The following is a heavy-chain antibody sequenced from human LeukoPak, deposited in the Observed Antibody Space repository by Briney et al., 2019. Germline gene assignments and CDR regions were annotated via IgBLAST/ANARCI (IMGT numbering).Heavy chain of an antibody. CDR3: AKDRVLRSGEYTFDYMDV. V-gene: IGHV3-30*02. CDR1: EFTYSNYG. CDR2: TWYDGTNK. Sequence: PGGSLRLSCAASEFTYSNYGMHWLRQAPGKGLEWVASTWYDGTNKYYADSVKGRFTISRDNPKNTLYLQMNSLRAEDTAVYYCAKDRVLRSGEYTFDYMDVWGNGTTVTVSS. D-gene: IGHD3-3*01. J-gene: IGHJ6*03.